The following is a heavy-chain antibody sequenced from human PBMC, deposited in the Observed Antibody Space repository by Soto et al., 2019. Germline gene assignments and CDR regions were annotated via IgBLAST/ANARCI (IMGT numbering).Heavy chain of an antibody. J-gene: IGHJ3*02. CDR1: GYTFTNFG. CDR3: ARDIAFDI. V-gene: IGHV1-18*01. CDR2: ISAYNGNT. Sequence: VASVKVSCKASGYTFTNFGISWVRQAPGQGLEWMGWISAYNGNTNYAQKFQGRVTITRDTSASTAYMELSSLRSEDTAVYYCARDIAFDIWGQGTMVTLSS.